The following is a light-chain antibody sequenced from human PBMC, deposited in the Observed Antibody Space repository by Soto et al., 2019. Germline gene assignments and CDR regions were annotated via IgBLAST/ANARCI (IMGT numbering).Light chain of an antibody. CDR2: GTS. V-gene: IGKV3-20*01. Sequence: EIVLTQSPGTLSLSPGASATLSCRAAQTIGSTYLAWYQQKGGQAPKLLIYGTSTRATGSPDRFSGSGSGTDFSLTISRLEPEDVAVYYFQQYRSPALTLGGGTKVEI. CDR3: QQYRSPALT. CDR1: QTIGSTY. J-gene: IGKJ4*01.